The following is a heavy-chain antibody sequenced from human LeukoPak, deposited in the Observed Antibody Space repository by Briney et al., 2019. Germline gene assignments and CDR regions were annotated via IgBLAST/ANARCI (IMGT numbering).Heavy chain of an antibody. CDR3: ARDRGKGYGYIGIDY. V-gene: IGHV4-4*02. J-gene: IGHJ4*02. Sequence: SETLSLTCAVSGGSISSSNWWSWVRQPPGKGLEWIGEIYHSGSTNYNPSLKSRVTISVDKSKNQFSLKLSSVTAADTAVYYCARDRGKGYGYIGIDYWAREPWSPSPQ. CDR1: GGSISSSNW. D-gene: IGHD5-18*01. CDR2: IYHSGST.